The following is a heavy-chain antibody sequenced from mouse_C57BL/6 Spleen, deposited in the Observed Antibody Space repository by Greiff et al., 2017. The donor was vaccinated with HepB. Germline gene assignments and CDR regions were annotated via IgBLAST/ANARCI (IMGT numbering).Heavy chain of an antibody. J-gene: IGHJ4*01. D-gene: IGHD1-1*01. CDR2: IYPGDGDT. CDR1: GYAFSSYW. CDR3: ATVVATGAMDY. Sequence: LQQSGAELVKPGASVKISCKASGYAFSSYWMNWVKQRPGKGLEWIGQIYPGDGDTNYNGKFKGKATLTADKSSSTAYMQLSSLTSEDSAVYFCATVVATGAMDYWGQGTSVTVSS. V-gene: IGHV1-80*01.